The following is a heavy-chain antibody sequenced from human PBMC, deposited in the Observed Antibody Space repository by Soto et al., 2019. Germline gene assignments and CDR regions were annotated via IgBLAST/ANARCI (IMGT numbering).Heavy chain of an antibody. J-gene: IGHJ6*02. CDR2: ISAYNGNT. Sequence: ASVKVSCKASGYTFTSYGISWVRQAPGQGLEWMGWISAYNGNTNYAQKLQGRVTMTTDTSTSTAYMELRSLRSEDTAVYYCARDIVVVPAATPYGMDVWGQGTTVTVSS. D-gene: IGHD2-2*01. CDR3: ARDIVVVPAATPYGMDV. CDR1: GYTFTSYG. V-gene: IGHV1-18*01.